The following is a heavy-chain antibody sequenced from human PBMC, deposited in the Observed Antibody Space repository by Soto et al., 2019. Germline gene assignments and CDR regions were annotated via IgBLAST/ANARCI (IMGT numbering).Heavy chain of an antibody. V-gene: IGHV3-30-3*01. Sequence: QVQLVESGGGVVQPGRSLRLSCAASGFTFSSYAMHWVRQAPGKGLEWVAVISYDGSNKYYADSVKGRFTISRDNSKNTLYLQMNSLRAEDTAVYYCARDRGENCISTSCYLGYGMDVWGQGTTVTVSS. CDR3: ARDRGENCISTSCYLGYGMDV. CDR1: GFTFSSYA. CDR2: ISYDGSNK. D-gene: IGHD2-2*01. J-gene: IGHJ6*02.